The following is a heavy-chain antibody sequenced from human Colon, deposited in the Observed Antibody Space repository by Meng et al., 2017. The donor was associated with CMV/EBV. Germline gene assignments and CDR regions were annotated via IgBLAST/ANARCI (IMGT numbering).Heavy chain of an antibody. CDR2: ISHDGHTQ. D-gene: IGHD3-22*01. Sequence: GGSLRLSCAASGFKFSSYGVHWVRQAPGKGLEWVALISHDGHTQYYADSVKGRVTISRDNSRNTLYLQMTSLRAEDTAVYYCASVIASRRNYYGLDVWGQGTAVTVSS. J-gene: IGHJ6*02. CDR3: ASVIASRRNYYGLDV. CDR1: GFKFSSYG. V-gene: IGHV3-30*19.